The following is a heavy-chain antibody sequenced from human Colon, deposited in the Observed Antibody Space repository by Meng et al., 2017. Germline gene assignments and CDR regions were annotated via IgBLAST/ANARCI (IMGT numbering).Heavy chain of an antibody. CDR3: AKSDYDIWTGYSWGGAFDI. J-gene: IGHJ3*02. CDR2: ISGSGGST. Sequence: GGSLRLSCAASGFTFSSYAMSWVRQAPGKGLEWVSAISGSGGSTYYADPVKGRFTISRDNSKNPPYLQLNSLRAEDTAVYYCAKSDYDIWTGYSWGGAFDIWGQGTMVTVSS. CDR1: GFTFSSYA. V-gene: IGHV3-23*01. D-gene: IGHD3-9*01.